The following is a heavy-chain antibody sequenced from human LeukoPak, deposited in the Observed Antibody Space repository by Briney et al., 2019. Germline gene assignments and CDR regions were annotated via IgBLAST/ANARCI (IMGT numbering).Heavy chain of an antibody. J-gene: IGHJ4*02. V-gene: IGHV3-30-3*01. Sequence: GRSLRLSCALSGLTFSDYGFHWVRQAPGKGLEWVAVISYEGDNHADSVKGRFIISRDNPKNTLYLEMNGLRTEDTAVYYCARDGMTGRTFDYWAREPWSPSPQ. CDR1: GLTFSDYG. CDR3: ARDGMTGRTFDY. D-gene: IGHD3-9*01. CDR2: ISYEGD.